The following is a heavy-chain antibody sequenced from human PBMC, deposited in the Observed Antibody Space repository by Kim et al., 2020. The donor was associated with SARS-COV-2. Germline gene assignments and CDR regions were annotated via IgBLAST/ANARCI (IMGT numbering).Heavy chain of an antibody. V-gene: IGHV3-23*01. CDR3: AKDGRWFGELLPFDY. D-gene: IGHD3-10*01. J-gene: IGHJ4*02. Sequence: DSVKGRFTISRDNSKNTLYLQMNSLRAEDKAVYYCAKDGRWFGELLPFDYWGQGTLVTVYS.